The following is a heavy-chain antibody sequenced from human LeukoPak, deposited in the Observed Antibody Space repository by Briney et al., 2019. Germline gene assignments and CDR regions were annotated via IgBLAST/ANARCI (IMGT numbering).Heavy chain of an antibody. Sequence: GGSLRLSCAASGFTFSSYSMNWVRQAPGKGLEWVSSISSSSSYIYYADSVKGRFTISRDNAKNSLYLQMNSLRAEDTAVYYCARDPTYCSGGSCYGWGYVDYWGQGTLVTVSS. CDR3: ARDPTYCSGGSCYGWGYVDY. CDR1: GFTFSSYS. J-gene: IGHJ4*02. V-gene: IGHV3-21*01. CDR2: ISSSSSYI. D-gene: IGHD2-15*01.